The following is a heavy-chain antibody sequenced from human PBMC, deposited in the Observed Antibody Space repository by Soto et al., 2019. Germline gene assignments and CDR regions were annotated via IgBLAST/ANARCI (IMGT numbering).Heavy chain of an antibody. CDR2: ITGGGDNT. CDR3: TQDGGSRDWLTVN. J-gene: IGHJ4*02. V-gene: IGHV3-23*01. D-gene: IGHD3-9*01. CDR1: GFTFTSYA. Sequence: EVQLLESGGDLVQPGGSLRLSCAASGFTFTSYAISLIRQAPGKGLELVSAITGGGDNTYYADSVKGRFTIYRDNSKNTLYLQMNSLRAEDTAFYFCTQDGGSRDWLTVNWGQGTMVTVSS.